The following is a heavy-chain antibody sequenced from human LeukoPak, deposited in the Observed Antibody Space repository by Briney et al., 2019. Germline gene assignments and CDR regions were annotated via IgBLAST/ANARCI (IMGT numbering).Heavy chain of an antibody. CDR3: ARQVCGGVSCFVDY. J-gene: IGHJ4*02. V-gene: IGHV5-51*01. CDR1: GYSFTSYW. D-gene: IGHD2-15*01. CDR2: IYPDDSGT. Sequence: GESLKISCKGSGYSFTSYWIGWVRQMPGKGLEWMGIIYPDDSGTRYSPSFQGQVTISADKSISTAYLQWTSLEASDSAMYYCARQVCGGVSCFVDYWGQGTLVTVSS.